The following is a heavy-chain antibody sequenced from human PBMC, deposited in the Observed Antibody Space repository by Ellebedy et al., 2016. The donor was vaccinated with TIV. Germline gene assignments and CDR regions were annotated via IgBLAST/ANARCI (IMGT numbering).Heavy chain of an antibody. CDR1: GFTFSSYA. V-gene: IGHV3-23*01. CDR3: VSVVRGVIMATDY. Sequence: GGSLRLXXAASGFTFSSYAMSWVRQAPGKGLEWVSAISGSGGSTYYADSVKGRFTISRDNSKNTLYLQMNSLRAEDTAVYYCVSVVRGVIMATDYWGQGTLVTVSS. CDR2: ISGSGGST. D-gene: IGHD3-10*01. J-gene: IGHJ4*02.